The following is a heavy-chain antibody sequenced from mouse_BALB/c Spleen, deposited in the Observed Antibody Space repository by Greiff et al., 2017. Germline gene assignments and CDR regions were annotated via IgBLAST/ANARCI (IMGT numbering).Heavy chain of an antibody. CDR1: GYTFSSYW. J-gene: IGHJ3*01. CDR3: ARVDGYHGETWFAY. Sequence: QVQLKQSGAELMKPGASVKISCKATGYTFSSYWIEWVKQRPGHGLEWIGEILPGSGSTNYNEKFKGKATFTADTSSNTAYMQLSSLTSEDSAVYYCARVDGYHGETWFAYWGQGTLVTVSA. V-gene: IGHV1-9*01. CDR2: ILPGSGST. D-gene: IGHD2-3*01.